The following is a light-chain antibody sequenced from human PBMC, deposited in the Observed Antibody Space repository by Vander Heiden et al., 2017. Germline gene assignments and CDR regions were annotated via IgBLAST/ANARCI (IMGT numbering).Light chain of an antibody. CDR2: AAA. J-gene: IGKJ4*01. V-gene: IGKV1-9*01. CDR3: QQHYSSPLT. CDR1: QAISSS. Sequence: IQLTQSPSSLSASVGDRDTITCRPSQAISSSFAWYQQKPGKAPKSLIYAAATLQSGVPSRFSGSGSGTEFTLTISSLQPEDFATYYCQQHYSSPLTFGGGTKVEMK.